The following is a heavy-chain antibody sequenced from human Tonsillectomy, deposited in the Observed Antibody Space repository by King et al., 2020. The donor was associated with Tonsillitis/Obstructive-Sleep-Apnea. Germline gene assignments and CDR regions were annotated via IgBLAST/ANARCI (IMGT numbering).Heavy chain of an antibody. D-gene: IGHD2-2*01. CDR3: ARGGCSSTSCYGLVY. CDR2: ISSSGSTI. Sequence: VQLVESGGGLVQPGGSLRLSCAASGFTFSSYEMNWVRQAPGKGLEWVSYISSSGSTIFYADSVKGRFTISRDNAKNSLYLQMNSLGAEDTAVYYCARGGCSSTSCYGLVYWGQGTLVTVSS. CDR1: GFTFSSYE. J-gene: IGHJ4*02. V-gene: IGHV3-48*03.